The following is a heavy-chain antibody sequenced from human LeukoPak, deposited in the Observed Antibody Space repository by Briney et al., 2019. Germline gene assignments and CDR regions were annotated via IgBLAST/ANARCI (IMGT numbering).Heavy chain of an antibody. V-gene: IGHV3-7*05. CDR2: IKPDGSEK. Sequence: GGSLRLSCTVSGVSFSNYWMTWARQAPGKGLEWVANIKPDGSEKYYVDSVKGRFTISRDNATDSLYLHMSSLRAEDTAVYYCVRAMDVWGQGTTVTVSS. CDR3: VRAMDV. J-gene: IGHJ6*02. CDR1: GVSFSNYW.